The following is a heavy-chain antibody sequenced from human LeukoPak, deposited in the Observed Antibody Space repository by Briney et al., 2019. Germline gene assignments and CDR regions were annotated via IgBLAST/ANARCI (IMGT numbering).Heavy chain of an antibody. D-gene: IGHD3-22*01. J-gene: IGHJ4*02. Sequence: PSETLSLTCTVSGGSISSYYWSWIRQPPGKGLEWIGYIYTSGSTNYNPSLMSRVTISVDTSKNQVSLKLSSVTAADTAVYYCARAETYYYDCSGYFDYWGQGTLVTVSS. CDR1: GGSISSYY. V-gene: IGHV4-4*09. CDR3: ARAETYYYDCSGYFDY. CDR2: IYTSGST.